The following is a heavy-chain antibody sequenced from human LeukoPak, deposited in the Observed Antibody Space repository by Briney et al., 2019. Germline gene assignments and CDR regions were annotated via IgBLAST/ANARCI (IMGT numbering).Heavy chain of an antibody. J-gene: IGHJ4*02. CDR2: ISSSSSTI. CDR1: GFTFSSYS. Sequence: GGSLRLSCAASGFTFSSYSMNWVRQAPGKGLEWVSYISSSSSTIYYADSVKGRFTISRDNAKNSLYLQMNSLRAEDTAVYYCARVSLWELQYYFDYWGQGTLVTVSS. D-gene: IGHD1-26*01. CDR3: ARVSLWELQYYFDY. V-gene: IGHV3-48*01.